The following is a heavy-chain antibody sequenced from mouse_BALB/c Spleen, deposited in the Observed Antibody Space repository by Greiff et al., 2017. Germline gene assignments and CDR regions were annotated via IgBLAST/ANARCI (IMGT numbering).Heavy chain of an antibody. Sequence: EVKLQESGPELGKPGASVKISCKASGYSFTGYNMYWVKQSHRKSLEWIGYIDPYNGGTSYNQKSKGKATLTVDKSSSTAYMHLNSLTSEDSAIYYCARSNYGYAMDYWGQGTSVTVSS. CDR1: GYSFTGYN. D-gene: IGHD1-1*01. CDR2: IDPYNGGT. V-gene: IGHV1S135*01. CDR3: ARSNYGYAMDY. J-gene: IGHJ4*01.